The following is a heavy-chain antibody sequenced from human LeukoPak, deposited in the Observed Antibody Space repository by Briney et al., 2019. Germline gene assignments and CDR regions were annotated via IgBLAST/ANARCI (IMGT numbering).Heavy chain of an antibody. CDR1: GGSFSDYY. CDR2: INHSGSP. J-gene: IGHJ4*02. CDR3: GSRRAAMFGVIKGPIDY. V-gene: IGHV4-34*01. Sequence: SETLSLTCAVYGGSFSDYYWTWIRQPPGKGLEWIGEINHSGSPNNNPSLKSRVSISFDTSKNQFSLKLTSVTAADTAVYYCGSRRAAMFGVIKGPIDYWGQGTLVTVSS. D-gene: IGHD3-3*01.